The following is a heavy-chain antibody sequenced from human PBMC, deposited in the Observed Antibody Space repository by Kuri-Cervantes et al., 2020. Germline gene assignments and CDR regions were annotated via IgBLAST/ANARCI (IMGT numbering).Heavy chain of an antibody. CDR1: GFTFSDYY. CDR2: ISSGGSTI. CDR3: ASLPRYYYDSEHYGMDV. Sequence: LSLTCAASGFTFSDYYMSWIRQAPGKGLEWVSYISSGGSTIYYADSVKGRFTISRDNSKNTLYLQMNSLRAEDTAVYYCASLPRYYYDSEHYGMDVWGQGTTVTVSS. V-gene: IGHV3-11*04. D-gene: IGHD3-22*01. J-gene: IGHJ6*02.